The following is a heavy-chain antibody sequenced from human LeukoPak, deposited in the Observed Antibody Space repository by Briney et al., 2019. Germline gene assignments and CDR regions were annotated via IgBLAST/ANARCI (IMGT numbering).Heavy chain of an antibody. CDR1: GFTFSSYG. V-gene: IGHV3-30*02. CDR3: AKAPTSPPPGYCSGGSCYLWYYYYYMDV. Sequence: GGSLRLSCAASGFTFSSYGMHWVRQAPGKGLEWVAFIRYDGSNKYYADSVKGRFTISRDNSKNTLYLQMNSLRAEDTAVYYCAKAPTSPPPGYCSGGSCYLWYYYYYMDVWGKGTTVTVSS. J-gene: IGHJ6*03. CDR2: IRYDGSNK. D-gene: IGHD2-15*01.